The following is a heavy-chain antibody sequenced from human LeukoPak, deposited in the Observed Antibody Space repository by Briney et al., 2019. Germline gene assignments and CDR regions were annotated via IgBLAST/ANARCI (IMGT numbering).Heavy chain of an antibody. CDR1: GFTFSSYA. J-gene: IGHJ5*02. Sequence: GGSLRLSCAASGFTFSSYAMSWVRQAPGQGLEWVSAISGSGGSTYYADSVKGRFTISRDNSKNTLYLQMNSLRAEDTAVYYCAKGSGSGSYSGTNWFDPWGQGTLVTVSS. V-gene: IGHV3-23*01. CDR3: AKGSGSGSYSGTNWFDP. CDR2: ISGSGGST. D-gene: IGHD3-10*01.